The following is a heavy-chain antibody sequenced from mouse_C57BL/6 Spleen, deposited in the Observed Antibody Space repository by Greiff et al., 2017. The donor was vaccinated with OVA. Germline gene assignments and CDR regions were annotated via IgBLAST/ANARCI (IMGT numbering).Heavy chain of an antibody. J-gene: IGHJ4*01. CDR1: GFTFSDYG. CDR2: ISSGSSTI. V-gene: IGHV5-17*01. D-gene: IGHD1-1*01. CDR3: ARLYYGSSYDAMDY. Sequence: DVMLVESGGGLVKPGGSLKLSCAASGFTFSDYGMHWVRQAPEKGLEWVAYISSGSSTIYYADTVKGRFTISRDNAKNTLFLQMTSLRSEDTAMYYCARLYYGSSYDAMDYWGQGTSVTVSS.